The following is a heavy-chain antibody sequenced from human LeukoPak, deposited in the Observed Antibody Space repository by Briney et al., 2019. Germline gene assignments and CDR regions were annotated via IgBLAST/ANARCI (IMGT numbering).Heavy chain of an antibody. CDR2: IFDSENS. V-gene: IGHV4-59*01. CDR3: ARFSSQLLKTGGFDS. J-gene: IGHJ4*02. CDR1: GDSISIYY. Sequence: SETLSLTCTVSGDSISIYYWSWIRQPPGKGLEWIGYIFDSENSKYNPSLESRVIISVDTSKDQLSLKLTSVTAADTAVYYCARFSSQLLKTGGFDSWGQGTLVTVFS. D-gene: IGHD1-26*01.